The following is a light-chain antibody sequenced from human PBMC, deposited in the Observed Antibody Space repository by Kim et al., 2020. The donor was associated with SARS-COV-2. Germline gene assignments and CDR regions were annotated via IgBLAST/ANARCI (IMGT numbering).Light chain of an antibody. J-gene: IGLJ3*02. V-gene: IGLV2-14*04. CDR2: DVT. CDR1: SGDIGGYNS. CDR3: SSYTSDTTLL. Sequence: SIAISSNGTSGDIGGYNSVSWYQQHPGKVPKVISYDVTKRPSGVSDRFSGSKSGNTASLTISGLQAEDEADYYCSSYTSDTTLLFGGGTKVTVL.